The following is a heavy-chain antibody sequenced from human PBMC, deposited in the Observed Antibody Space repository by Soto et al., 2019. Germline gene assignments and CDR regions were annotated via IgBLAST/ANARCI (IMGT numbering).Heavy chain of an antibody. D-gene: IGHD6-13*01. CDR2: IKQDGSEK. V-gene: IGHV3-7*01. CDR3: ARVGDYSSSWYWYFDL. CDR1: GFTFSSYW. Sequence: GGSLRLSCAASGFTFSSYWMSWVRQAPGKGLEWVANIKQDGSEKYYVDSVKGRFTISRDNAKNSLYLQMNSLRAEDTAVYYCARVGDYSSSWYWYFDLWGRGTLVTVSS. J-gene: IGHJ2*01.